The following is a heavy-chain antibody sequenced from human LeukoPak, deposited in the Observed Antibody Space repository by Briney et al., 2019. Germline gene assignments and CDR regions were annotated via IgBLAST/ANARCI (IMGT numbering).Heavy chain of an antibody. V-gene: IGHV3-21*01. CDR2: ISSSSSYI. CDR3: ARDFAAAAH. CDR1: GFTFSSYS. Sequence: GGSLRLSCAASGFTFSSYSMNWVRQAPGKGLEWVSSISSSSSYIYYADSVKGRITIPRDNAKNSLYLQMNSLRAEDTAVYYCARDFAAAAHWGQGTLVTVSS. J-gene: IGHJ4*02. D-gene: IGHD2-2*01.